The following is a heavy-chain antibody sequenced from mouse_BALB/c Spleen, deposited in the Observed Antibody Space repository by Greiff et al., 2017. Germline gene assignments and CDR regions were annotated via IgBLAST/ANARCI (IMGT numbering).Heavy chain of an antibody. CDR3: AIRGLPGD. D-gene: IGHD1-1*01. CDR2: IYPRDGST. V-gene: IGHV1S12*01. Sequence: VQLQQSGPELVKPGASVKISCKASGYTFTSYYIHWVKQRPGQGLEWIGYIYPRDGSTNYNEKFKGKATLTADTSSSTAYMQLSSLTSEDSAVYFCAIRGLPGDWGQGTSVTVSS. J-gene: IGHJ4*01. CDR1: GYTFTSYY.